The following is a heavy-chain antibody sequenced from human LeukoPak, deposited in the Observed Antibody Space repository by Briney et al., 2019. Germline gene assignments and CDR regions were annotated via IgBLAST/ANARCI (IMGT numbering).Heavy chain of an antibody. CDR3: ARGFRGDNFDY. Sequence: SETLSLTCTVSGGSISSSSYYWGWIRQPPEKGLECIGSIYYSGRTYYNPSLKSRVTISVDTSKNHFSLKLSSVTAADTAVYFCARGFRGDNFDYWGQGTLVTVSS. CDR1: GGSISSSSYY. V-gene: IGHV4-39*02. D-gene: IGHD7-27*01. CDR2: IYYSGRT. J-gene: IGHJ4*02.